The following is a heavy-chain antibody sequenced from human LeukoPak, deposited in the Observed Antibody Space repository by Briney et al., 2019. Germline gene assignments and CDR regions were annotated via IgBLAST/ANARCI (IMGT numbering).Heavy chain of an antibody. CDR1: GYTFTIYG. V-gene: IGHV1-18*01. J-gene: IGHJ4*02. CDR2: ISGYNGNT. CDR3: ARAKWWPRRGVFDY. Sequence: ASVKVSCKASGYTFTIYGINWVRQAPGQGLEWMGWISGYNGNTNYAQKLQGRVTLTTDTSTSTAYMELSSLRSEDTAVYYCARAKWWPRRGVFDYWGQGTLVTVSS. D-gene: IGHD2-15*01.